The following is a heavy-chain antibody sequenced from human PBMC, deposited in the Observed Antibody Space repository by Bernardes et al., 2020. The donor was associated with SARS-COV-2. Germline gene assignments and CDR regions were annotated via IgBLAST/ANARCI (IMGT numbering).Heavy chain of an antibody. J-gene: IGHJ4*02. CDR2: INPNSGGT. V-gene: IGHV1-2*06. Sequence: ASVKVSCKASGYTFTGYYMHWVRQAPGQGLEWMGRINPNSGGTNYAQKFQGRVTMTRDTSISTAYMELSRLRSDDTAVYYCARVDSGYVDLAYWGQGTLVTVSS. D-gene: IGHD5-12*01. CDR1: GYTFTGYY. CDR3: ARVDSGYVDLAY.